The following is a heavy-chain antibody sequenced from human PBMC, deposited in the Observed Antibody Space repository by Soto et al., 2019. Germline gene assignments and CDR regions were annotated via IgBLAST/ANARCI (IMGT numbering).Heavy chain of an antibody. CDR1: GYGFTTYG. J-gene: IGHJ4*02. D-gene: IGHD1-1*01. CDR3: ARGRYGDY. Sequence: QIHLVQSGAEVKKPGASVKVSCKGSGYGFTTYGITWVRQAPGQGLEWMAWISAHNGNTNYAQKLAGRVTGTRDTSTSTAYMELRSLRSDDTAVYYCARGRYGDYWGQGARVTVSS. CDR2: ISAHNGNT. V-gene: IGHV1-18*01.